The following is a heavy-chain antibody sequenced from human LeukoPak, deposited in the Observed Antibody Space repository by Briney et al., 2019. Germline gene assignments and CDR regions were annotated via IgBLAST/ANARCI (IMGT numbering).Heavy chain of an antibody. V-gene: IGHV4-59*01. CDR2: IYYSGST. J-gene: IGHJ6*02. CDR1: GGSISSYY. Sequence: SETLSLTCTVSGGSISSYYWSWILQPPGEGLEWIGYIYYSGSTNYNPSLKSRVTIAVDTSKNQFSLKLSSVTAADTAVYYCARMCSFTMVRGVMNPYGMDVWGQGTTVTVSS. CDR3: ARMCSFTMVRGVMNPYGMDV. D-gene: IGHD3-10*01.